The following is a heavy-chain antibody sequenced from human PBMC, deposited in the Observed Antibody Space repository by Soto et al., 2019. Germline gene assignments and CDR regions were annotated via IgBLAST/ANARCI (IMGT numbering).Heavy chain of an antibody. CDR2: IFSNDEK. V-gene: IGHV2-26*01. Sequence: SGPTLVNPTETLTLTCTVSGFSLSNARMGVSWIRQPPGKALEWLAHIFSNDEKSYSTSLKSRLTISKDTSKSQVVLTMTNMDPVDTATYYCERAISGNDYYYYGMDVWGQGTTVTVSS. CDR1: GFSLSNARMG. CDR3: ERAISGNDYYYYGMDV. J-gene: IGHJ6*02.